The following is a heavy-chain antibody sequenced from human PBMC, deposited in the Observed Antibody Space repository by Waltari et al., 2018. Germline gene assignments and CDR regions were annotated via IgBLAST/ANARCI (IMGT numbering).Heavy chain of an antibody. V-gene: IGHV3-23*01. J-gene: IGHJ5*02. CDR3: TIDIGGYAST. CDR2: ISGSGGTT. Sequence: EVQLLQSGGGLVQPGGSLRLSCAASGFTFSGYAMNWVRQGPGKGLEWVAAISGSGGTTYYANAVKGRFTISRDNAKNTLFLEMNSLRADDTGLYYCTIDIGGYASTWGQGTLVAVSS. CDR1: GFTFSGYA. D-gene: IGHD6-13*01.